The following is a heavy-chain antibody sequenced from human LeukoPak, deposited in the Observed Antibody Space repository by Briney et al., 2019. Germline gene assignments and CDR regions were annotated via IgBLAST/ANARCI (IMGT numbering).Heavy chain of an antibody. CDR2: ISYDGSNK. CDR1: GFTFSSYG. J-gene: IGHJ6*02. CDR3: AKGPGGYYYGMDV. Sequence: GGSLRLSCAASGFTFSSYGMHWVRQAPGKGLEWVAVISYDGSNKYYADSVKGRFTISRDNSKNTLYLQMNSLRAEDTAVYYCAKGPGGYYYGMDVWGQGTTVTVSS. D-gene: IGHD1-14*01. V-gene: IGHV3-30*18.